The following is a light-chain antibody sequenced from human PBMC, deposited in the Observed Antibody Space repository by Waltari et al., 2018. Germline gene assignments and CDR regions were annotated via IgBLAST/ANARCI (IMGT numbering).Light chain of an antibody. Sequence: QSALTQPSSLSGSPGQSITISSTRTSSAIDNYDFISWYQHHPGKAPNLLIYAVNQRHSGVSVLFFSSKSDNTASLTIDGLKGDGAADYYRCAFSGSKTVVNWVYCGGPKL. CDR1: SSAIDNYDF. V-gene: IGLV2-23*02. CDR2: AVN. J-gene: IGLJ3*02. CDR3: CAFSGSKTVVNWV.